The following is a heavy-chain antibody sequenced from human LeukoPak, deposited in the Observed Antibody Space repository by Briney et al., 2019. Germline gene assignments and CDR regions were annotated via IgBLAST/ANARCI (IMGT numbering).Heavy chain of an antibody. J-gene: IGHJ4*02. D-gene: IGHD7-27*01. V-gene: IGHV1-69*13. Sequence: GASVKVSCTASGYTFTSYAMHWVRQAPGQRLEWMGGIIPIFGTANYAQKFQGRVTITADESTSTAYMELSSLRSEDTAVYYCALGSEYYFDYWGQGTLVTVSS. CDR3: ALGSEYYFDY. CDR1: GYTFTSYA. CDR2: IIPIFGTA.